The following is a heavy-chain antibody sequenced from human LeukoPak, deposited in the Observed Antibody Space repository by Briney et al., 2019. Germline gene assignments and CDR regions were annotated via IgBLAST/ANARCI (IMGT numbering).Heavy chain of an antibody. D-gene: IGHD3-22*01. CDR1: GFTFSSYA. Sequence: GGSLRLSCAASGFTFSSYAMHWVRQAPGKGLEWVAVISYDGSNKYYADSVEGRFTISRDNSKNTLYLQMNSLRAEDTALYYCAKDKGGYYPRGYFDYWGQGTLVTVSS. J-gene: IGHJ4*02. V-gene: IGHV3-30-3*01. CDR2: ISYDGSNK. CDR3: AKDKGGYYPRGYFDY.